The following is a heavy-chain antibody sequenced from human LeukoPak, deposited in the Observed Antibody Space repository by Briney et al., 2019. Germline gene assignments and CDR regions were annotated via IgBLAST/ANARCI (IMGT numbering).Heavy chain of an antibody. CDR3: AKAHRKGFNSYGASFEY. V-gene: IGHV3-23*01. Sequence: GGSLRLSCAASGFTFSSYAMSWVRQAPGKGLEWVSAISGSGGSTYYADSVKGRFTISIDNSKNTLYLQMNSLRAEDTAVYYCAKAHRKGFNSYGASFEYWGQGTLVTVSS. J-gene: IGHJ4*02. CDR1: GFTFSSYA. D-gene: IGHD5-18*01. CDR2: ISGSGGST.